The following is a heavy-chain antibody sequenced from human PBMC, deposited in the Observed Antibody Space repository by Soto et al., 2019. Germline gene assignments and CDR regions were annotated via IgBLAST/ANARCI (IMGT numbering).Heavy chain of an antibody. CDR1: GGSISGSYYY. V-gene: IGHV4-39*01. Sequence: PSETLSLTCAVSGGSISGSYYYWAWLRQSPGKGPEWIGSVFYTGFTSYNPSLESRVSVSVDTSKSQFSLTLSAVTAADTAVYYCATSQKGYNWNYFDHWGQGALVTVSS. CDR3: ATSQKGYNWNYFDH. J-gene: IGHJ4*02. D-gene: IGHD1-20*01. CDR2: VFYTGFT.